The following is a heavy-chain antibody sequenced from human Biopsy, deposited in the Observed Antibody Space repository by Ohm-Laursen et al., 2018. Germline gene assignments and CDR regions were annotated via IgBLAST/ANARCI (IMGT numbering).Heavy chain of an antibody. CDR3: ARDRGFYSDRTVPGYFDL. CDR2: VYYTGST. D-gene: IGHD3-22*01. Sequence: SETLSLTCTVSGDSTSSYYWSWIRQPPGKGLERIGYVYYTGSTDYNPSLQSRVAISVDTSKNHFSLRLRSVTPADTAIYYCARDRGFYSDRTVPGYFDLWGRDTLVTVSS. CDR1: GDSTSSYY. V-gene: IGHV4-59*01. J-gene: IGHJ2*01.